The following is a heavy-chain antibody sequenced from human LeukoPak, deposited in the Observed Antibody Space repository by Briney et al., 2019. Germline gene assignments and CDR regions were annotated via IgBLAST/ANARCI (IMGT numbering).Heavy chain of an antibody. J-gene: IGHJ4*02. CDR2: IYSSGST. V-gene: IGHV4-4*07. Sequence: PSETLSLTCTISGDSFSNYYWSWIRQPAGEGLEWIGRIYSSGSTNYNPSLKSRVTMSVDTSKNQFSLNLSSVTAADTAVYYCARVGYSSSDYWGQGTLVTVSS. D-gene: IGHD5-18*01. CDR1: GDSFSNYY. CDR3: ARVGYSSSDY.